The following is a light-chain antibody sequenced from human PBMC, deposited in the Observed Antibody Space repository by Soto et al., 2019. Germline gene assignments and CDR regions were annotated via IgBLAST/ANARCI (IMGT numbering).Light chain of an antibody. CDR1: SSDISSYDH. V-gene: IGLV2-14*03. Sequence: QSVLTQPASVSGSPGQSINISCSGTSSDISSYDHVAWYQQFPGKSPKLLIYAVSDRPSVVSDRCSGSKSGISASLTISGLQTEDEADYYCISYTDRQSYLFGTGTKVTVL. CDR3: ISYTDRQSYL. CDR2: AVS. J-gene: IGLJ1*01.